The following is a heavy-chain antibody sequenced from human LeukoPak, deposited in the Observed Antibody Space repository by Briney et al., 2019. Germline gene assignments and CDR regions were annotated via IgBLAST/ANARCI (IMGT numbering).Heavy chain of an antibody. Sequence: PGGSLRLSCAASGFTFSSYSMNWVRQAPGKGLEWVSSISSSSTYIYYADPVKGRFTISRDNAKNSLYLQMNSLRAEDTAVHYCARDRTYCSGGSCYPFFDYWGQGTLVTVSS. V-gene: IGHV3-21*01. J-gene: IGHJ4*02. CDR1: GFTFSSYS. D-gene: IGHD2-15*01. CDR2: ISSSSTYI. CDR3: ARDRTYCSGGSCYPFFDY.